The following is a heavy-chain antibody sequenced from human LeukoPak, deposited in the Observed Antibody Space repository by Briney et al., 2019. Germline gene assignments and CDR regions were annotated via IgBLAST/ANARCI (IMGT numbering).Heavy chain of an antibody. CDR2: INPSGGST. D-gene: IGHD1-26*01. CDR1: GYTFTSYY. J-gene: IGHJ4*02. V-gene: IGHV1-46*01. Sequence: ASVKVSCKASGYTFTSYYMHWVRQAPGQGLEWMGIINPSGGSTSYAQKFQGRVTMTRDTSTSTVYMELSSLRSEDTAVYYCARLGLALRVGATLFDYWGQGTLVTVSS. CDR3: ARLGLALRVGATLFDY.